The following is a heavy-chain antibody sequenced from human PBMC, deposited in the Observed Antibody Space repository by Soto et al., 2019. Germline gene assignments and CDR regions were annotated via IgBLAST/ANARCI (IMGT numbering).Heavy chain of an antibody. CDR1: GFTFSSHW. CDR2: ITHDGSSA. V-gene: IGHV3-74*01. J-gene: IGHJ3*02. Sequence: EVQVVESGGDLVQPGGSPRLSCVGSGFTFSSHWMHWVRQAPGKGLVWVAHITHDGSSATYADSVKGRFTISRDNAKNTLYLQMNTLRFEDTAVYYCADLFAGFDIWGQGTMVTVSS. CDR3: ADLFAGFDI. D-gene: IGHD3-10*02.